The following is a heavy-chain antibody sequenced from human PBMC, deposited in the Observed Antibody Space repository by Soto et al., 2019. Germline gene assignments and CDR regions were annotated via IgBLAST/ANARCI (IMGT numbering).Heavy chain of an antibody. D-gene: IGHD6-19*01. Sequence: QVQLVQSGAEVKKPGSSVKVSCKVSGGTFSNYAIDWVRLAPGHGLEWMGGIVLIFGTTYYTQKFQGRATINADDSTTTAYLEMSSLRSEDTAIYYCARVEAVAGLYNYHGLDVWGQGTAVTVSS. CDR3: ARVEAVAGLYNYHGLDV. J-gene: IGHJ6*02. CDR2: IVLIFGTT. CDR1: GGTFSNYA. V-gene: IGHV1-69*12.